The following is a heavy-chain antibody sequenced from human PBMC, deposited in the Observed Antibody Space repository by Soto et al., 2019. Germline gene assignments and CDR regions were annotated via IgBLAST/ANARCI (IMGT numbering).Heavy chain of an antibody. J-gene: IGHJ5*02. V-gene: IGHV1-24*01. D-gene: IGHD2-2*01. CDR2: FDPEDGET. CDR3: AMAPPGGRCSSTSCYGGWFDP. CDR1: GYTLAEIS. Sequence: ASVKVSWKVCGYTLAEISMHWVRQAHGKGLEWMGGFDPEDGETIYAQKFQGRVTMTEDTSTDTAYMELSSLRSEDTAVYYCAMAPPGGRCSSTSCYGGWFDPWGQGTLVTVSS.